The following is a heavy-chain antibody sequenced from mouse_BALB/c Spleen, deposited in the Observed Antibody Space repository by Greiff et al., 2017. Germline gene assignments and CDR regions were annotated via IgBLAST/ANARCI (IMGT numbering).Heavy chain of an antibody. D-gene: IGHD2-4*01. V-gene: IGHV2-6-5*01. J-gene: IGHJ2*01. Sequence: VMLVESGPGLVAPSQSLSITCTVSGFSLTDYGVSWIRQPPGKGLEWLGVIWGGGSTYYNSALKYRLSISKDNSKSQVFLKMNSLQTDDTAMYYCAKQGNYDYDGIDYWGQGTTLTVSS. CDR1: GFSLTDYG. CDR3: AKQGNYDYDGIDY. CDR2: IWGGGST.